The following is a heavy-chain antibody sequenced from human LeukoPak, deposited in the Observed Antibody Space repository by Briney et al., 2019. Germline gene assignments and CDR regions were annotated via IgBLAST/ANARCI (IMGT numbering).Heavy chain of an antibody. V-gene: IGHV3-23*01. D-gene: IGHD3-22*01. J-gene: IGHJ6*02. CDR1: GFTFSDYY. CDR2: ISGSGGST. Sequence: GGSLRLSCAASGFTFSDYYMSWIRQAPGKGLEWVSAISGSGGSTYYADSVKGRFTISRDNSKNTLYLQMNSLRAEDTAVYYCAKVMNYYDSSGYYTYYYGMDVWGQGTTVTVSS. CDR3: AKVMNYYDSSGYYTYYYGMDV.